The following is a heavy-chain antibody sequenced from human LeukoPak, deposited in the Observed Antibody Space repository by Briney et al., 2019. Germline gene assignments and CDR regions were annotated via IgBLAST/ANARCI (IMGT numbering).Heavy chain of an antibody. V-gene: IGHV3-33*01. D-gene: IGHD2-2*01. J-gene: IGHJ4*02. CDR1: GFTFSSYG. Sequence: GGSLRLSCAASGFTFSSYGMHWVRQAPGKGLEWVAVIWYDGGNKYYADSVKGRFTISRDNSKNTLYLQMNSLRAEDTAVYYCARDRTGVVPAANFDYWGQGTLVTVSS. CDR2: IWYDGGNK. CDR3: ARDRTGVVPAANFDY.